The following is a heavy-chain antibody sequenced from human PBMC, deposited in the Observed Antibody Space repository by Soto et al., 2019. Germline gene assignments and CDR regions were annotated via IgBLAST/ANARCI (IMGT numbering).Heavy chain of an antibody. D-gene: IGHD6-19*01. CDR3: ARGYSSTYAFDI. V-gene: IGHV1-69*02. CDR1: GGTFSSYT. J-gene: IGHJ3*02. Sequence: QVQLVQSGAEVQKPGSSVKVSCKASGGTFSSYTISWVRQAPGQGLEWMGRIIPILGIANYAQKFQGRVTITADKSTSTAYMELSSLRSEDTAVYYCARGYSSTYAFDIWGQGTMVTVSS. CDR2: IIPILGIA.